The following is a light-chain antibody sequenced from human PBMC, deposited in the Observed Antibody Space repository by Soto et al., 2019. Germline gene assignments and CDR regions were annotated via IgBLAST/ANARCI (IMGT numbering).Light chain of an antibody. CDR3: QQYGSSSLT. CDR1: QSVSSNY. CDR2: DAS. J-gene: IGKJ2*01. Sequence: EIVLTQSPGTLSLSPGERATLSCRASQSVSSNYLAWFQQKPGQAPRLLIYDASSRATGIPDRFSDSGSGTDFTLTISRLEPEDFAVYYCQQYGSSSLTFGQGTKLEIK. V-gene: IGKV3-20*01.